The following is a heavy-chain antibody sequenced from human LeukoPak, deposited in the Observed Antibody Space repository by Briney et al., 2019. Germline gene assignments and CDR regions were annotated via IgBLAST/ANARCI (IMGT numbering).Heavy chain of an antibody. CDR3: VTTSRYNTAWYEVDY. CDR1: GFTFSNYW. D-gene: IGHD6-19*01. Sequence: PGGSLRLSCAASGFTFSNYWMHWVRQAPGKGLEYVSAISSNGGTTHYANSVKDRFTISRDNSKNTLYLQMGSLRAEDKAVYYCVTTSRYNTAWYEVDYWGQGTLVTVSS. V-gene: IGHV3-64*01. J-gene: IGHJ4*02. CDR2: ISSNGGTT.